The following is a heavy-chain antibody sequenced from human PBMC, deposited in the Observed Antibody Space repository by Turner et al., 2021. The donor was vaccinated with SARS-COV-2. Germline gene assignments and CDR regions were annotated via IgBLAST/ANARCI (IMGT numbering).Heavy chain of an antibody. V-gene: IGHV3-30*18. Sequence: QVQLVESGGGVVQPGRSLRLSCAASGFTFSNYGVHWVRQAPGKGLEWVAVISYDGSNKYYADSVKGRFTISRDNSKNTLYLQMNSLRAEDTAVYYCAKSGGMYCSGGNCYSSYFDYWGQGTLVTVPS. CDR2: ISYDGSNK. CDR3: AKSGGMYCSGGNCYSSYFDY. D-gene: IGHD2-15*01. CDR1: GFTFSNYG. J-gene: IGHJ4*02.